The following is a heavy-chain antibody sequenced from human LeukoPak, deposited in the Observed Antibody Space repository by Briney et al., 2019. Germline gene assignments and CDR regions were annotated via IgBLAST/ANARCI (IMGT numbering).Heavy chain of an antibody. Sequence: GGSLRPSCAASGFTLSSYWMTWVRQAPGKGLDWVSYISRDSAAKRYADSVKGRFTISRDKAKNSLYLQMNSLRDEDTAVYFCARDLGGSKGGLDVWGQGTTVTVSS. D-gene: IGHD3-16*01. V-gene: IGHV3-48*02. CDR2: ISRDSAAK. CDR3: ARDLGGSKGGLDV. CDR1: GFTLSSYW. J-gene: IGHJ6*02.